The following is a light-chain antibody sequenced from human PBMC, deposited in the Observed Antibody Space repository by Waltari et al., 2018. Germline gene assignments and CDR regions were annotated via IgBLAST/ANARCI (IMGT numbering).Light chain of an antibody. V-gene: IGKV3-11*01. CDR1: QSVSSY. Sequence: EIVLTQSPATLSLSPGERATLSCRASQSVSSYLAWYQHKPGQAPRLLIYGASNRATGIPARFSGSGSGTDFTLTISSLEPEDFAVYYCQQYYSTPVTFGQGTKLEIK. CDR2: GAS. J-gene: IGKJ2*01. CDR3: QQYYSTPVT.